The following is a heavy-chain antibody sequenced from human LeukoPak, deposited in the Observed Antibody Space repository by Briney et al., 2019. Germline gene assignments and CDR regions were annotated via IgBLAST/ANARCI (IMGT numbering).Heavy chain of an antibody. J-gene: IGHJ6*03. Sequence: GGSLRLSCAASGFTFDDYGMSWVRQAPGKGLEWVSGINWNGGSTGYADSVKGRFTISRDNAKNSLYLQMNSLRAEDTALYYCARGGRPMLPAYYYYMDVWGKGTTVTVSS. V-gene: IGHV3-20*04. CDR2: INWNGGST. CDR3: ARGGRPMLPAYYYYMDV. CDR1: GFTFDDYG. D-gene: IGHD3-16*01.